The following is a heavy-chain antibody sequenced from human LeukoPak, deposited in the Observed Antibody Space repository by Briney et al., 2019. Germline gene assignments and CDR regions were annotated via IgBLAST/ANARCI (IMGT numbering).Heavy chain of an antibody. CDR3: ARGKVAFRGAACLNWFDP. J-gene: IGHJ5*02. Sequence: ASVKISCKASGYTFTSYDINWVRQATGQGLEWMGWMNPNSGNTGYAQKFQGRVTMTRNTSISTAYMELSSLRSEDTAVYYCARGKVAFRGAACLNWFDPWGQGTLVTVSS. CDR2: MNPNSGNT. CDR1: GYTFTSYD. D-gene: IGHD3-16*01. V-gene: IGHV1-8*01.